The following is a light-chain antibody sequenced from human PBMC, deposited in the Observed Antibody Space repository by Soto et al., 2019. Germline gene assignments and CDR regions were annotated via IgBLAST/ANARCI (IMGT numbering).Light chain of an antibody. CDR1: QGIRND. CDR2: KAS. V-gene: IGKV1-5*03. CDR3: QHYNSYSEA. Sequence: DNQMTQSPSSLSSSLGDRVTITCRASQGIRNDLGWYQQKPGKAPKLLIYKASTLKSGVPSRFSGSGSGTEFTLTISSLQPDDFATYYCQHYNSYSEAFGQGTKVDI. J-gene: IGKJ1*01.